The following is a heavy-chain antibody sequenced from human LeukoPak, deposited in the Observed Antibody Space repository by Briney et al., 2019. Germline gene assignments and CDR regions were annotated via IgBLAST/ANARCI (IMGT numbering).Heavy chain of an antibody. V-gene: IGHV4-59*08. D-gene: IGHD2-21*02. J-gene: IGHJ4*02. CDR1: GGSISSYY. CDR2: IYYSGST. CDR3: ARFLTDRSDSRIDY. Sequence: SETLSLTCTVSGGSISSYYWSWIRQPPGKGLEWIGYIYYSGSTNYNPSLKSRVTISVDTSKNQFSLKLSSVTAADTAVYYCARFLTDRSDSRIDYWGPGTLVTVSS.